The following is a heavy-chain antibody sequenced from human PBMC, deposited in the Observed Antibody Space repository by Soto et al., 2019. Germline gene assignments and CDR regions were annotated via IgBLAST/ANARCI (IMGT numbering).Heavy chain of an antibody. CDR1: GFTFSSYW. CDR3: ARDHRPFGMHV. V-gene: IGHV3-7*01. J-gene: IGHJ6*02. CDR2: IKQDGSEK. Sequence: EVQLVESGGGLVQPGGSLRLSCAASGFTFSSYWMSWVREAPGKGLEWVANIKQDGSEKYYVDSVKGRVTISRDNAKKARYLQMNSLRADDTAVYYCARDHRPFGMHVGGQGTTETDSS.